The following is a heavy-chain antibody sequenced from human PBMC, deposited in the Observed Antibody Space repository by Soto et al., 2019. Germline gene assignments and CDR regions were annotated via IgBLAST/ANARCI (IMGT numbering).Heavy chain of an antibody. CDR1: GFTFSSYT. J-gene: IGHJ3*02. CDR3: AKDPSPGYCSSTSCYLDAFHI. V-gene: IGHV3-23*01. Sequence: EVQLLESGGDLVQPGGSLRLSCVASGFTFSSYTMSWVRQAPAKGLEWLSSISGSGDSTYYADSVKGRFTISRDNSKNTLYLQMSTLRAEDTGVYYCAKDPSPGYCSSTSCYLDAFHIWGHGTMVTVSS. CDR2: ISGSGDST. D-gene: IGHD2-2*01.